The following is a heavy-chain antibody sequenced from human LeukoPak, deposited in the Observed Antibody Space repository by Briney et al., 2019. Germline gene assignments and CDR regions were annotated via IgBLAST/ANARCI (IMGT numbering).Heavy chain of an antibody. J-gene: IGHJ4*02. D-gene: IGHD2-21*01. CDR1: GFTFSSYG. CDR2: ISGSGGST. CDR3: AKAPVTSCRGAYCYPFDY. Sequence: GGSLRLSCAASGFTFSSYGMSWVRQAPGKGLEWVSVISGSGGSTYYTASVKGRFTISRDNSKNTLYLQMNSLRAEDTAVYYCAKAPVTSCRGAYCYPFDYWGQGTLVTVSS. V-gene: IGHV3-23*01.